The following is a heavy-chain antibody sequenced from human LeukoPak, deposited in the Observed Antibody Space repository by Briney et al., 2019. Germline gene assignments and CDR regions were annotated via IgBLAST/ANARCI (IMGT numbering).Heavy chain of an antibody. CDR2: IYYSGST. CDR1: GGSISSSSYY. D-gene: IGHD6-19*01. J-gene: IGHJ6*03. CDR3: ARVEYKAVAGTIPGLPYYYYYYMDV. Sequence: PSETLSLTCTVSGGSISSSSYYWGWIRQPPGKGLEWIGSIYYSGSTNYNPSLKSRVTISVDTSKNQFSLKLSSVTAADTAVYYCARVEYKAVAGTIPGLPYYYYYYMDVWGKGTTVTVSS. V-gene: IGHV4-39*07.